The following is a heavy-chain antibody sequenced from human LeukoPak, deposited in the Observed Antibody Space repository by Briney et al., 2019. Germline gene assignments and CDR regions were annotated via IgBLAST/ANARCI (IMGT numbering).Heavy chain of an antibody. CDR3: ARDSNPYCSGGSCTAFDI. CDR2: ISSSGTII. CDR1: GFIFSDYY. J-gene: IGHJ3*02. D-gene: IGHD2-15*01. Sequence: GGSLRLSCAASGFIFSDYYMSWIRQAPGKGLEWVSYISSSGTIIYYADSVKGRFTISRDNAKNSVYLQMNSLRAEDTAMYFCARDSNPYCSGGSCTAFDIWGQGTMVTVSS. V-gene: IGHV3-11*04.